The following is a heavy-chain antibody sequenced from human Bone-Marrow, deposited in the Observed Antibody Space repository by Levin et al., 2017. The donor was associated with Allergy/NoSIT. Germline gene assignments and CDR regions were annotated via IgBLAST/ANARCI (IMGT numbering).Heavy chain of an antibody. D-gene: IGHD3-3*01. CDR3: ARGITIFGVVHFAYDY. CDR1: GFTFSNYW. CDR2: IVSDGSST. J-gene: IGHJ4*02. Sequence: GGSLRLSCAASGFTFSNYWMHWVRQAPGKGLEWVSRIVSDGSSTTYADSVKGRFTVSRDNAKNTLSLQVDSLRAEDTAVYYCARGITIFGVVHFAYDYWGQGTLVTVSS. V-gene: IGHV3-74*01.